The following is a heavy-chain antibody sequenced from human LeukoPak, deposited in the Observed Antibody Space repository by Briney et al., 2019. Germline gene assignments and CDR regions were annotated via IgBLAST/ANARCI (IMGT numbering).Heavy chain of an antibody. V-gene: IGHV1-69*04. CDR3: ARSGGTMVRGVIIPHYFDY. Sequence: SVKVSCKASGGTFSSYAISWVRQAPGQGLEWVGRINPILGIAKYAQKFQGRVTITADKSTSTAYMEASSLRSEDTAVYYCARSGGTMVRGVIIPHYFDYWGQGTLVTVSS. D-gene: IGHD3-10*01. J-gene: IGHJ4*02. CDR2: INPILGIA. CDR1: GGTFSSYA.